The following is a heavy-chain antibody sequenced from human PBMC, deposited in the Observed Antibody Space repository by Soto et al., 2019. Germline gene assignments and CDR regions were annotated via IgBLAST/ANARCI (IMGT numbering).Heavy chain of an antibody. CDR1: GFIFSSCW. Sequence: GGSLRLSCAASGFIFSSCWMHWVRQAPGKGPVWVSRLNSDGRITDYADSVKGRFTVSRDNAKNTLYLQMHSLRAEDTAMYYCARGDCSTTSYYQGDWLDPWGQGTLVTAPQ. J-gene: IGHJ5*02. V-gene: IGHV3-74*01. CDR2: LNSDGRIT. CDR3: ARGDCSTTSYYQGDWLDP. D-gene: IGHD2-2*01.